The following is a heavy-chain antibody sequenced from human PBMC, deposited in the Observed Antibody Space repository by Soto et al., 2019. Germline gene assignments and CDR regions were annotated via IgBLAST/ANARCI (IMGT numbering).Heavy chain of an antibody. CDR1: GFAFSSYG. D-gene: IGHD5-18*01. CDR2: ISYDGSLQ. CDR3: VSDRGYGHASVPYS. J-gene: IGHJ4*02. V-gene: IGHV3-30*05. Sequence: QAQLVESGGGVVQPGRSLRLSCAASGFAFSSYGMHWVRQAPGTGLEWVAVISYDGSLQHYADSVKGRFTISRDNAKNMVLLQMSSLRAEGTAVYYCVSDRGYGHASVPYSWGQGTLVSVSS.